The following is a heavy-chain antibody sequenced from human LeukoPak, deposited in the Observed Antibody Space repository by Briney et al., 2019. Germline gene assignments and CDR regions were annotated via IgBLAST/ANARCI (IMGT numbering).Heavy chain of an antibody. CDR2: ISSSSSYI. V-gene: IGHV3-21*01. Sequence: GGSLRLSCAASGFTFSSYSMNWVRQAPGKGLEWVSSISSSSSYIYYADSVKGRFTISRDNAKNSLYLQMNSLRAEDTAVYYCARGYYGSGSYLPNYYYYGMDVWGQGTTVTVSS. J-gene: IGHJ6*02. D-gene: IGHD3-10*01. CDR3: ARGYYGSGSYLPNYYYYGMDV. CDR1: GFTFSSYS.